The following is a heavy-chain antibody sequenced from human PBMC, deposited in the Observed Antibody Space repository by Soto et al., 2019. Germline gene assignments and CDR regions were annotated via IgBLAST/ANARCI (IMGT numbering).Heavy chain of an antibody. CDR1: GFTFSSYS. CDR3: AQLDYGDLFDY. V-gene: IGHV3-21*04. D-gene: IGHD4-17*01. CDR2: ISSSSSYI. J-gene: IGHJ4*02. Sequence: GGSLRLSCAASGFTFSSYSMNWVRQAPGKGLEWVSSISSSSSYIYYADSVKGRFTISRDNSKNTLYLQINSLRAEDTAVYSCAQLDYGDLFDYWGRGTLVTVSS.